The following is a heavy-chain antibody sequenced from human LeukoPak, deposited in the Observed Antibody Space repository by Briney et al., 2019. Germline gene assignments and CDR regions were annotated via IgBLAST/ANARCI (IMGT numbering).Heavy chain of an antibody. J-gene: IGHJ6*03. D-gene: IGHD3-10*01. CDR3: ARVFDPGSQAYFYYMDV. CDR1: GGSIRGYY. Sequence: PLETLSLTCNVSGGSIRGYYWSWIRQPPEKGLERIGYIYSSGSTNYNPSLKSRVTMSVDTSRNQFSLKVSSVTAADTAVYYCARVFDPGSQAYFYYMDVWGKGTTVTVSS. V-gene: IGHV4-59*01. CDR2: IYSSGST.